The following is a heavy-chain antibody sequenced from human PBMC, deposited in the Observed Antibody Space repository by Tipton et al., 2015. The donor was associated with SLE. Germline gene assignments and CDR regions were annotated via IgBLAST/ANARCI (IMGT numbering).Heavy chain of an antibody. J-gene: IGHJ4*02. CDR2: IYTSRST. CDR3: ARGAARRRYFDY. D-gene: IGHD6-6*01. Sequence: TLSLTCSVSGHSISSGFYWGWIRQSPGKGLEWIGRIYTSRSTYYNPSLKSRVTISVDTSKNQFSLKLSSVTAADTAVYYCARGAARRRYFDYWGQGTLVTVSS. V-gene: IGHV4-38-2*02. CDR1: GHSISSGFY.